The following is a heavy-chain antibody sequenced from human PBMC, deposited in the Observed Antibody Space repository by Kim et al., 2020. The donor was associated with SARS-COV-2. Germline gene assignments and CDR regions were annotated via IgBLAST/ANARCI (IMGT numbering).Heavy chain of an antibody. J-gene: IGHJ6*02. CDR3: AKDASGVVAATSYYYYGMDV. V-gene: IGHV3-23*01. CDR1: GFTFRSYA. D-gene: IGHD2-15*01. CDR2: ISDSDGRT. Sequence: GGSLRLSCAASGFTFRSYAMSWVHQAPGKGLEWVSGISDSDGRTYYADSVKGRFTISRDNSKNTLYLQMNSLRAEDTAVYFCAKDASGVVAATSYYYYGMDVWGQGTTVTVSS.